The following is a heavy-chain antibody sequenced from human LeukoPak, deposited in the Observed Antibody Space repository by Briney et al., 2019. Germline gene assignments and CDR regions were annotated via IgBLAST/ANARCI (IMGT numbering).Heavy chain of an antibody. CDR3: GRKVVRGVICWFDA. D-gene: IGHD3-10*01. CDR2: VSHSGST. CDR1: GGSVSNTNYY. Sequence: SETLSLTCTVSGGSVSNTNYYWAWIRQPPGKGLEWIGSVSHSGSTYYNPSRKSRVSTTVDTSKNQFSLNLSSVIAADTAVYYCGRKVVRGVICWFDAWGQGTLVTVSS. J-gene: IGHJ5*02. V-gene: IGHV4-39*01.